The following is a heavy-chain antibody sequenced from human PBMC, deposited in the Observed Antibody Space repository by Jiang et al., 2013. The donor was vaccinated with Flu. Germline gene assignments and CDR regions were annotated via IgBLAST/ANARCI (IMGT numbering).Heavy chain of an antibody. Sequence: YTFTSYGISWVRQAPGQGLSGWDGSALTMVTQTMHRSSRGRVTMTTDTSTSTAYMELRSLRSDDTAVYYCARDGYNDANPSDAFDIWGQGTMVTVSS. J-gene: IGHJ3*02. D-gene: IGHD5-24*01. V-gene: IGHV1-18*01. CDR2: SALTMVT. CDR3: ARDGYNDANPSDAFDI. CDR1: YTFTSYG.